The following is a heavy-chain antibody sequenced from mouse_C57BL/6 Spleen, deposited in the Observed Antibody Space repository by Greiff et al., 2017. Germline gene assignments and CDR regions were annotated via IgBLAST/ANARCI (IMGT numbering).Heavy chain of an antibody. CDR2: INPGSGGT. CDR3: ARRLGVAWFAY. J-gene: IGHJ3*01. D-gene: IGHD3-2*02. V-gene: IGHV1-54*01. Sequence: QVQLKQSGAELVRPGTSVKVSCKASGYAFTNYLIEWVKQRPGQGLEWIGVINPGSGGTNYNEKFKGKATLTADKSSSTAYMQLSSLTSEDSAVYFWARRLGVAWFAYWGQGTLVTVSA. CDR1: GYAFTNYL.